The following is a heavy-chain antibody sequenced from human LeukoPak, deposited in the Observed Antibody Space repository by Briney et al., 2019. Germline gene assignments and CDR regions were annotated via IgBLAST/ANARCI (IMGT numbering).Heavy chain of an antibody. D-gene: IGHD5-24*01. J-gene: IGHJ4*02. CDR2: IYPGDSDT. CDR1: GYSFTSYW. CDR3: ARREMATNGGFDY. V-gene: IGHV5-51*01. Sequence: GEPLKISCKGSGYSFTSYWIGWVRQMPGKSLEWMGIIYPGDSDTRYSPSFQGQVTISADKSISTAYLQWSSLKASDTAMYYCARREMATNGGFDYWGQGTLVTVSS.